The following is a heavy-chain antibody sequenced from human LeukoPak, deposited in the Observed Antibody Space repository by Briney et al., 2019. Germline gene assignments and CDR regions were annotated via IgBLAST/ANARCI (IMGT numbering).Heavy chain of an antibody. J-gene: IGHJ6*04. CDR2: IYYSGST. V-gene: IGHV4-39*07. Sequence: SETLSLTCTVSGGSISSSSYYWGWIRQPPGKGLEWIGSIYYSGSTYYNPSLKSRVTISVDTSKNQFSLKLSSVTAADAAVYYCARDALPADAWYYYDSSGYYGSSGMDVWGKGTTVTVSS. CDR1: GGSISSSSYY. D-gene: IGHD3-22*01. CDR3: ARDALPADAWYYYDSSGYYGSSGMDV.